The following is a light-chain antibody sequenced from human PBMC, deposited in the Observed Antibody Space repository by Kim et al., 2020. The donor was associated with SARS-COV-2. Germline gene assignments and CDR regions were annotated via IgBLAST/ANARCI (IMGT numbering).Light chain of an antibody. Sequence: PRGTSTITCASSTGAVNSSHFPNWFQQKPGQAPRALVYGTNNKHSWTPALFSGSLLGGKAALTLSDVQPEDAAEYYCLLHYGGPRMFGGGTQLTVL. CDR2: GTN. V-gene: IGLV7-43*01. J-gene: IGLJ3*02. CDR3: LLHYGGPRM. CDR1: TGAVNSSHF.